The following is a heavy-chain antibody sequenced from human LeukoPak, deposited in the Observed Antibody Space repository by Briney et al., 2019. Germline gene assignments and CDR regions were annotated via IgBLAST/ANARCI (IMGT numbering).Heavy chain of an antibody. D-gene: IGHD3-10*01. J-gene: IGHJ4*02. CDR2: INLNSGGT. Sequence: GASVKVSCKASGYTFTTYYMYWVRQAPGQGLEWMGWINLNSGGTNYAQKFQGRVNMTRDTSISTAYMELSRLRSDDTAVYYCARGDSGNHYLPYDYWGQGTLVTVSS. CDR3: ARGDSGNHYLPYDY. CDR1: GYTFTTYY. V-gene: IGHV1-2*02.